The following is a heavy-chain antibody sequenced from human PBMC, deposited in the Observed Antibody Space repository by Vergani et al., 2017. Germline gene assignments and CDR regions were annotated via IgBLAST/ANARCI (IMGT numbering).Heavy chain of an antibody. CDR3: AKDERENSDYGYFDY. V-gene: IGHV3-30*02. Sequence: QVQLVESGGGVVQPGGSLRLSCAASGFTFTNYGMHWVRQAPGKGLEWVAFIGYDGRIKYNVDSVKGRFTISRDTSKKTLSLQMRSLRADDTAVYYCAKDERENSDYGYFDYWGQGALVTVSS. CDR2: IGYDGRIK. D-gene: IGHD4-17*01. J-gene: IGHJ4*02. CDR1: GFTFTNYG.